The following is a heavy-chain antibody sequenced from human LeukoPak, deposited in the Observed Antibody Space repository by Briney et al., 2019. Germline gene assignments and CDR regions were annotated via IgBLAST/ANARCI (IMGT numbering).Heavy chain of an antibody. CDR3: AREMAGRGKFDY. D-gene: IGHD6-19*01. Sequence: PSETLSLTCTVSGDSISSDHWNWIRQPAGKGLGWIGRVFGGGSTNHNPSLQSRVSMSVDTSKNQFSLHLNSVTAADTAVYYCAREMAGRGKFDYWGQGILVTVSS. V-gene: IGHV4-4*07. J-gene: IGHJ4*02. CDR2: VFGGGST. CDR1: GDSISSDH.